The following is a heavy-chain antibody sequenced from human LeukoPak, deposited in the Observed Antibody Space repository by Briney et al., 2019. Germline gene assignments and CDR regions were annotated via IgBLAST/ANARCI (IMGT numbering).Heavy chain of an antibody. V-gene: IGHV4-59*01. Sequence: SETLSLTCTVSGGSISSYYWNWIRQPPGEGLEWIGYIYYTGSSNYNPSLKSRVTISLDTSKNQFSLKLSSVAAADTAVYYCVRRVVVVTANDKSDAFDVWGQGTVVTVSS. D-gene: IGHD2-21*02. J-gene: IGHJ3*01. CDR2: IYYTGSS. CDR3: VRRVVVVTANDKSDAFDV. CDR1: GGSISSYY.